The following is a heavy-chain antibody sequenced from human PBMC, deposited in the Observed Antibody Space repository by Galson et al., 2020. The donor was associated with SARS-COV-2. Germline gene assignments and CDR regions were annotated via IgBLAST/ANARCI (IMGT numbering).Heavy chain of an antibody. CDR3: ARDGGQSHLDV. J-gene: IGHJ6*04. CDR2: ISSSGSSI. Sequence: GGSLRLSCAVSGFTFSDYYMNWIRQAPGKGLEWVSCISSSGSSIYYADSVKGRFTMSRDNAKNSLYLEMNTLRADDTAVYYCARDGGQSHLDVWGKGTTVTVSS. D-gene: IGHD3-16*01. V-gene: IGHV3-11*01. CDR1: GFTFSDYY.